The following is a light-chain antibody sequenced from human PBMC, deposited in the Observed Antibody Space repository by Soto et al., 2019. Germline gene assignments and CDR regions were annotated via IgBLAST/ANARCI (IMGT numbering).Light chain of an antibody. J-gene: IGKJ4*01. CDR1: QSVSSSY. CDR2: GAS. CDR3: QQYGSSSLT. V-gene: IGKV3-20*01. Sequence: EIVLTQSPGTLSLSPGERATLSCRASQSVSSSYLAGNQQKPGQAPRLLIYGASGRATGIPDRFSGSGSGTDFTLTSTRLEPEAFAVYYCQQYGSSSLTFGGGTKVEIK.